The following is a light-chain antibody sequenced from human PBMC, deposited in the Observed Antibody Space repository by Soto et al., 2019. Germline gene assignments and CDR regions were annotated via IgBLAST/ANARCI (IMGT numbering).Light chain of an antibody. CDR1: SSDVGGYNY. J-gene: IGLJ3*02. CDR2: DVS. V-gene: IGLV2-11*01. CDR3: CSYAGSYTVGV. Sequence: QSALTQPRSVSGSPGQSVTISCTGTSSDVGGYNYVSWYQQHPGKAPKLMIYDVSKRPSGVPDRFSGSKSGNTASLTVSGLQAEDEADYSCCSYAGSYTVGVFGGGTELTVL.